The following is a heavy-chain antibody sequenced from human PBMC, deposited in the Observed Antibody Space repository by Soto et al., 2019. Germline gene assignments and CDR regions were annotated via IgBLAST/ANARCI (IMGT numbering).Heavy chain of an antibody. V-gene: IGHV3-23*01. Sequence: PGGSLRLSCAASGFTFSSYSMNWVRQAPGKGLEWVSGISGNGGSTFYADFVKGRFTISRDNSKNTLYLQMNSLRAEDTAVYYCAKALRSCSGGSCYSWTFYFDFWGQGILVTVSS. CDR3: AKALRSCSGGSCYSWTFYFDF. CDR2: ISGNGGST. J-gene: IGHJ4*02. D-gene: IGHD2-15*01. CDR1: GFTFSSYS.